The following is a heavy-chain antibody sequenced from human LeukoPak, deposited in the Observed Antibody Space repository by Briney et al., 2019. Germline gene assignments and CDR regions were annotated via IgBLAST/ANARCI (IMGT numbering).Heavy chain of an antibody. CDR2: FYYSGST. J-gene: IGHJ4*02. V-gene: IGHV4-59*01. CDR3: ATSRGVLTPFDY. Sequence: SETLSLTCTVSGGSISSYYWSWIRQPPGKELEWIGYFYYSGSTNYNPSLKRRVTISGDTSKNQFSLKLNSVTAADTAVYYCATSRGVLTPFDYWGQGTLVTVSS. CDR1: GGSISSYY. D-gene: IGHD3-10*01.